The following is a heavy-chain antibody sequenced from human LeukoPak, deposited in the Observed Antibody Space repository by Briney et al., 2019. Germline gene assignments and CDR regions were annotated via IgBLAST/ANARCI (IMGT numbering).Heavy chain of an antibody. Sequence: SETLSLTCTVSNDYISDYYWSWIRQPAGQGLEWIGRVSKFGNTNYNPSLKSRVTMSVQTSKNQFSLKLNSVTAADTAVYYCARKGSDNCFDSWGLGTLVTVSS. CDR2: VSKFGNT. CDR1: NDYISDYY. D-gene: IGHD2-21*01. V-gene: IGHV4-4*07. J-gene: IGHJ4*02. CDR3: ARKGSDNCFDS.